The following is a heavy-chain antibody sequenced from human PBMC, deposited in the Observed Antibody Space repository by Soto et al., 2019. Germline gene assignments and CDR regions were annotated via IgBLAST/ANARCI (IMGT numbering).Heavy chain of an antibody. V-gene: IGHV3-53*04. CDR2: IYSGGST. D-gene: IGHD3-3*01. Sequence: GALRLSCAASGFTVSSNDMSWVRQAPGKGLEWVSVIYSGGSTYYADSVKGRFTISRHNSKNTLYLQMNSLRAEDTAVYYCARAPFGVVSHYYYYMDVWGKGTTVTVSS. CDR1: GFTVSSND. J-gene: IGHJ6*03. CDR3: ARAPFGVVSHYYYYMDV.